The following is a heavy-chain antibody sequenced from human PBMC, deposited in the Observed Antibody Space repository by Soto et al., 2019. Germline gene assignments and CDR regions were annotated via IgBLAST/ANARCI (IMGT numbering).Heavy chain of an antibody. V-gene: IGHV3-23*01. CDR3: AKDRGFIDPCDY. CDR2: ISGSTSGT. D-gene: IGHD3-16*02. CDR1: GFAFSSYA. J-gene: IGHJ4*02. Sequence: EVQLLESGGGLVQPGGSLRLSCAASGFAFSSYAMSWVRQAPGKGLEWVSSISGSTSGTYYADAVKGRFTISRDNSNNTLYLQMSSLRAEAMAVYYGAKDRGFIDPCDYWGQGAVVTVSS.